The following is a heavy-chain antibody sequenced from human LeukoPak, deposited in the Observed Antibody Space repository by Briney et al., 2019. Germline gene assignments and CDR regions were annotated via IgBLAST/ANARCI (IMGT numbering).Heavy chain of an antibody. J-gene: IGHJ3*02. D-gene: IGHD3-16*01. CDR3: ARAGGSDAFDI. Sequence: SETLSLTCSVYGGSFSGYYWSWIRQPPGMGLEWIGEINHSGSTNYNPSLKSRVTISVDTSKNQFSLKLSSVTAADTAVYYCARAGGSDAFDIWGQGTMVTVSS. CDR1: GGSFSGYY. CDR2: INHSGST. V-gene: IGHV4-34*01.